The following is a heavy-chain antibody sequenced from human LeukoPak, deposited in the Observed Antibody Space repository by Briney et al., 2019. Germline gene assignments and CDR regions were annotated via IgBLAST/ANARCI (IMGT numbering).Heavy chain of an antibody. Sequence: GASVKVSCKASGYTFVSYGISWMRQAPGQGLEWMGWIGADNANTNYAQKLQGRVTMTTDTSTNTAYMELRSLTSDDTAVYFCARSGRTVTTHFDYWGQGTLVTVSS. V-gene: IGHV1-18*01. CDR3: ARSGRTVTTHFDY. CDR1: GYTFVSYG. CDR2: IGADNANT. J-gene: IGHJ4*02. D-gene: IGHD4-17*01.